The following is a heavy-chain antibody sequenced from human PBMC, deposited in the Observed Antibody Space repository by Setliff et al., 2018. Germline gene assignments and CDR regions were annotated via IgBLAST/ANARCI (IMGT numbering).Heavy chain of an antibody. CDR1: GFSFSDYL. CDR2: INLNTGNI. V-gene: IGHV1-2*02. J-gene: IGHJ4*02. D-gene: IGHD2-21*02. Sequence: GASVKVSCKASGFSFSDYLMNWMRQTPDQRLEWMGRINLNTGNIFYAQEFQGRVTLTRDASISTAYMELRSLTSDDTAVYYCARVRPCGVDCSTGVGGPYYFDHWGQGTLVTVSS. CDR3: ARVRPCGVDCSTGVGGPYYFDH.